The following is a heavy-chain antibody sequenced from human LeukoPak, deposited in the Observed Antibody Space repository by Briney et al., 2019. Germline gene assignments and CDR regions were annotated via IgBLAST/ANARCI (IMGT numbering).Heavy chain of an antibody. D-gene: IGHD1-7*01. CDR1: GGSISSYY. Sequence: SETLSLTCTVSGGSISSYYWSWIRQPPGKGLEWIGYIYYSGSTNYNPSLKGRVTISVDTSKNQFSLKLSSVTAADTAVYYCARHARYNWNYDYWGQGTLVTVSS. V-gene: IGHV4-59*08. J-gene: IGHJ4*02. CDR2: IYYSGST. CDR3: ARHARYNWNYDY.